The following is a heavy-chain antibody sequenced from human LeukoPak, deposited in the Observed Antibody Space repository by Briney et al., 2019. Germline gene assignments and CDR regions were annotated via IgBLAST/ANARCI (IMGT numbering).Heavy chain of an antibody. J-gene: IGHJ4*02. Sequence: PSETLSLTCTVSGGSINTYYWSWIRQPPGKGLEWIGYIHYGGSTYSNPSLKGRVTISADTSKNQFSLKLTSVTAADTAVYYCARSSVSGTYSGGYWGQGILVTVSS. D-gene: IGHD3-10*01. CDR3: ARSSVSGTYSGGY. CDR1: GGSINTYY. CDR2: IHYGGST. V-gene: IGHV4-59*08.